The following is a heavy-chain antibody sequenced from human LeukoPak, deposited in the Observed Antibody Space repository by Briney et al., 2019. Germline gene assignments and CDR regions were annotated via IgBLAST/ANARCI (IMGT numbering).Heavy chain of an antibody. J-gene: IGHJ5*02. V-gene: IGHV1-2*02. CDR3: ASGFYDILTGYYSGFDP. Sequence: ASVKVSCKASGYTFTGYYMHWVRQAPGQGLEWMGWINPNSGGTNYAQKFQGRVTMTRDTSISTAYMELSRLRSDDTAVYYCASGFYDILTGYYSGFDPWGQGTLVTVSS. CDR1: GYTFTGYY. D-gene: IGHD3-9*01. CDR2: INPNSGGT.